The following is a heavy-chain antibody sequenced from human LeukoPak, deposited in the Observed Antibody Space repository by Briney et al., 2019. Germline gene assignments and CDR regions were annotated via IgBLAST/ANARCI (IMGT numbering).Heavy chain of an antibody. Sequence: PGGCLRLSCAASVFTFSRYSMNCVRQAPGKGLEWVSTISSSSSYIYYADSVKGRFTISRDNAKNSLYLQMNSLRAEDTAVYYCARVHKNYYYYYMDVWGKGTTVTVSS. CDR1: VFTFSRYS. CDR2: ISSSSSYI. CDR3: ARVHKNYYYYYMDV. V-gene: IGHV3-21*01. J-gene: IGHJ6*03.